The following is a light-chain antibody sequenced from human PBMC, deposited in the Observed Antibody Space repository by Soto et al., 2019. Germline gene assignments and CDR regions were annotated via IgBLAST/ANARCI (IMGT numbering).Light chain of an antibody. CDR1: QSPLHSNGYNY. V-gene: IGKV2-28*01. J-gene: IGKJ1*01. CDR3: MQSLETPWT. Sequence: DIVRTQSPLSMPVTPGEAASISCGSSQSPLHSNGYNYVDWYLKKAGQSPHILIYLGSNRASGVPDRFSGSGSVTYFKLKISRVEAEDVGVYYCMQSLETPWTFGQGTKVDI. CDR2: LGS.